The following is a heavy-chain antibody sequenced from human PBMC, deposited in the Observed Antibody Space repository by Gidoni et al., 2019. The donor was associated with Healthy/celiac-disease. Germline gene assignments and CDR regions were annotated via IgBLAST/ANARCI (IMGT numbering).Heavy chain of an antibody. CDR1: GFTFSSYG. Sequence: QVQLVESGGGVVQPGRSLRLSCAASGFTFSSYGMHWVRQAPGKGLEWVAVISYDGSNKYYADSVKGRFTISRDNSKNTLYLQMNSLRAEDTAVYYCAKDLDDYGGNSEDWGQGTLVTVSS. D-gene: IGHD4-17*01. CDR2: ISYDGSNK. V-gene: IGHV3-30*18. J-gene: IGHJ4*02. CDR3: AKDLDDYGGNSED.